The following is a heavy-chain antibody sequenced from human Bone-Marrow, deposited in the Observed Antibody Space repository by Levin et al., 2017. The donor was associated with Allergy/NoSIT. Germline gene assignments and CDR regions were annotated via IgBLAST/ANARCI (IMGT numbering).Heavy chain of an antibody. Sequence: SQTLSLTCAVSGGSVSSGGFSWSWIRQPPGKGLEWIGYIHQSGSPYYSPSLKSRVTMSLDRSKNPFYLNLTSVTAADTAVYYWARGNNCDSDGYCYVDFWGQGSRVTVSS. D-gene: IGHD3-22*01. V-gene: IGHV4-30-2*01. CDR1: GGSVSSGGFS. CDR3: ARGNNCDSDGYCYVDF. J-gene: IGHJ4*02. CDR2: IHQSGSP.